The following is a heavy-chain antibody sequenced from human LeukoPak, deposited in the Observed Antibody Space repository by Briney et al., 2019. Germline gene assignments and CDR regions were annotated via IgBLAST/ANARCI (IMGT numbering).Heavy chain of an antibody. CDR2: IYYSGST. J-gene: IGHJ3*02. CDR3: ARVGCSGGSCYDDAFDI. Sequence: PSETLSLTCTVSGGSISGYYWSWIRQPPGKGLEWIGYIYYSGSTNYNPSLKSRVTISVDTSKNQFSLKLSSVTAADTAVYYCARVGCSGGSCYDDAFDIWGQGTMVTVSS. D-gene: IGHD2-15*01. V-gene: IGHV4-59*01. CDR1: GGSISGYY.